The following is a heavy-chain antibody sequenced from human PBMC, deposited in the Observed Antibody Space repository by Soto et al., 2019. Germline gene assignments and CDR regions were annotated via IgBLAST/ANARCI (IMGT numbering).Heavy chain of an antibody. J-gene: IGHJ4*02. Sequence: QVQLVQSGAEVKKPGASVKVSCKSSGYTFTSYGISWVRQAPGQGRDWMGWISAYNGNTNYAQKLQGIITMTTDTSESTAYMELRSLRSDDTAVYYCARETGLDTAAAGNFVYWGQGPLVTVSS. D-gene: IGHD6-13*01. V-gene: IGHV1-18*01. CDR1: GYTFTSYG. CDR2: ISAYNGNT. CDR3: ARETGLDTAAAGNFVY.